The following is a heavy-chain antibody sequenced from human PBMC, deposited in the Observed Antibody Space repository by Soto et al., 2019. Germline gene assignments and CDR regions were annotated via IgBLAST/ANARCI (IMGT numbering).Heavy chain of an antibody. V-gene: IGHV4-39*01. J-gene: IGHJ5*02. Sequence: XTLSLPCIVSGGSISSSSYYWGWIRQPPGKGLEWIGSIYYSGSTYYNQSLKSRVTISVYKSKNQFSLKLSSVTAADTAVFYCARHRARNWFDPWGQGTLVTVSS. CDR1: GGSISSSSYY. D-gene: IGHD6-6*01. CDR2: IYYSGST. CDR3: ARHRARNWFDP.